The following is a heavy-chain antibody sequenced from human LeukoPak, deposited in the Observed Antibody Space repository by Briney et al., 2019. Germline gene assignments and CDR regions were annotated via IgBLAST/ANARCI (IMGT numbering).Heavy chain of an antibody. D-gene: IGHD4-17*01. CDR3: ARSTTVTPGI. CDR2: ISSSSSTI. Sequence: GGSLRLSCAASGFTFSSYSMNWVRQAPGKGLEWVSYISSSSSTIYYADSVKGRFTISRDNAKNSLYLQMNSLRAEDTAVYYCARSTTVTPGIWGQGTLVTVSS. J-gene: IGHJ4*02. V-gene: IGHV3-48*04. CDR1: GFTFSSYS.